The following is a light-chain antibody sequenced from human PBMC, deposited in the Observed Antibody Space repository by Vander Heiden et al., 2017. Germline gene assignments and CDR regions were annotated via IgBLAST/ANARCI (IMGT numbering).Light chain of an antibody. Sequence: QPALTQPPSASGSPGLSVTISCTGTSIDVGGCYYVPWYQQHPGKAPKLMIYEVSKRPSGVPDRFSGSKSGNTASLTVSGLKAEDEADYYCSAYAGSNNLVVVGGGTKLTVL. CDR1: SIDVGGCYY. CDR2: EVS. J-gene: IGLJ2*01. V-gene: IGLV2-8*01. CDR3: SAYAGSNNLVV.